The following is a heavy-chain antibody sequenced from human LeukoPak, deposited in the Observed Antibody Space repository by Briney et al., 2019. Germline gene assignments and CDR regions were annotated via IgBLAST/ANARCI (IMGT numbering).Heavy chain of an antibody. CDR3: ARDGSGSYYDRGWFDP. V-gene: IGHV1-8*01. CDR2: MNPNSGNT. J-gene: IGHJ5*02. Sequence: VASVKVSCKASAYTFTSYNINWVRQATGQGLEWMGWMNPNSGNTGYAQKFQGRVTMTRNTSISTAYMELSSLTSEDTAVYYCARDGSGSYYDRGWFDPRGQGTLVTVSS. D-gene: IGHD3-10*01. CDR1: AYTFTSYN.